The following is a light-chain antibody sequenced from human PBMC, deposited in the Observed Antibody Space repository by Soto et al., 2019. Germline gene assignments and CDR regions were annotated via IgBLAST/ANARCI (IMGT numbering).Light chain of an antibody. CDR1: NSNIAGDT. CDR2: SSG. V-gene: IGLV1-44*01. J-gene: IGLJ3*02. CDR3: AAWDDSLSGQWV. Sequence: QSVLTQPPSASGTPGQRVTISCSGSNSNIAGDTINWYQQLPGMAPKLLIYSSGHRPSGVPDRFSGSQSGTSASLTNSGLQSEDEAQYYCAAWDDSLSGQWVFGGGTKVTVL.